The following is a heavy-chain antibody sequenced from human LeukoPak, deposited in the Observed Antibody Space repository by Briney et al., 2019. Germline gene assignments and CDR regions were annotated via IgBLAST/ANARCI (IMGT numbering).Heavy chain of an antibody. CDR1: GFTFSHYG. Sequence: GGSLRLSCEASGFTFSHYGMHWVRQAPGKGLEWVAVIWSDGTNQYYADSVKGRFTISRDNFKNTVSLQMNSLRAEDTAVYFCGRGDRGPYWGQGTLVTVSS. V-gene: IGHV3-33*01. D-gene: IGHD3-10*01. CDR2: IWSDGTNQ. J-gene: IGHJ4*02. CDR3: GRGDRGPY.